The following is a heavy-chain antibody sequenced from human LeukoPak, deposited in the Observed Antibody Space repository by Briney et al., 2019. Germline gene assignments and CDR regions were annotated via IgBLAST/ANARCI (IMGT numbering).Heavy chain of an antibody. V-gene: IGHV3-23*01. Sequence: GGSLRLSCAASGIIFSSYAMSWVRQAPGKGLEWVSTISFNGGNTEYADSVKGRFTISRDNSKNTLYLQMNSLRAEDTAVYYCAKDMYYYDSSGYYYRAFDIWGQGTMVTVSS. CDR3: AKDMYYYDSSGYYYRAFDI. D-gene: IGHD3-22*01. J-gene: IGHJ3*02. CDR2: ISFNGGNT. CDR1: GIIFSSYA.